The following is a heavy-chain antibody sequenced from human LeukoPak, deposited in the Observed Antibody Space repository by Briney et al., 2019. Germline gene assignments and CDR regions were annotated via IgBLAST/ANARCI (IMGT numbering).Heavy chain of an antibody. D-gene: IGHD3-10*01. CDR3: ARATSYGSGSYYND. CDR2: ISSSGSTI. CDR1: GFTFSSYV. J-gene: IGHJ1*01. Sequence: GGSLRLSCAASGFTFSSYVMNWVRQAPGKGLEWVSYISSSGSTIYYADSVKGRFTISRDNAKSSLYLQMNSLRAEDTAVYYCARATSYGSGSYYNDWGQGTLVTVSS. V-gene: IGHV3-48*03.